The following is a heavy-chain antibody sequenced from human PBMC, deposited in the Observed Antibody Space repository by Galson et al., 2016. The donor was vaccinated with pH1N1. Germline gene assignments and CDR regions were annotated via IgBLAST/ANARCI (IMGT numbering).Heavy chain of an antibody. Sequence: SVKVSCKASGGTFSSYGISWVRQAPGQGLEWMGRIIPIFGTANYAQKFQGRVTITAAESTSTAYMELSSLRSEDTAVYYCARWDYGDYVGWFDPWGQGTLVTVSS. CDR3: ARWDYGDYVGWFDP. CDR1: GGTFSSYG. J-gene: IGHJ5*02. D-gene: IGHD4-17*01. V-gene: IGHV1-69*13. CDR2: IIPIFGTA.